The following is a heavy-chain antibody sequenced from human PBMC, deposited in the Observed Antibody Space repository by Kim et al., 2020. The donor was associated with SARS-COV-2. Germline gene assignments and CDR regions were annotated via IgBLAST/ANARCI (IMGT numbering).Heavy chain of an antibody. CDR3: ARYVSGWYYFDY. V-gene: IGHV1-2*02. D-gene: IGHD6-19*01. Sequence: SAQKFQGRVTMTRDTSISTAYMELSRLRSDDTAVYYCARYVSGWYYFDYWGQGTLVTVSS. J-gene: IGHJ4*02.